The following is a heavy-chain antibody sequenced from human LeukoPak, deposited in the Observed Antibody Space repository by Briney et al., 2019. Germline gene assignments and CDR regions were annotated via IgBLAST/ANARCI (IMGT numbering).Heavy chain of an antibody. CDR1: GGSISSYY. CDR3: ARGHSSGLNY. D-gene: IGHD6-19*01. V-gene: IGHV4-59*01. CDR2: IYYSGST. J-gene: IGHJ4*02. Sequence: SETLSLTCTVSGGSISSYYWSWIRQPPGKGLEWIGYIYYSGSTSYNPSLKSRVTISVDTSKNQFSLKLSSVTAADTAVYYCARGHSSGLNYWGQGTLVTVSS.